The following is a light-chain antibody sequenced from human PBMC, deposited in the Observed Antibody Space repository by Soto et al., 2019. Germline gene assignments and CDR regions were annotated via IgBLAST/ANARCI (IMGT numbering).Light chain of an antibody. CDR2: AAS. CDR1: QGTSNY. Sequence: DIQMTQSPSSLSASVGDRVTITCRASQGTSNYLAWYQQKPGKVPKLLIYAASTLQSGVPSRFRGSGSGTYXXXXXXXXQPAXVAXXXXXXXNSAPTWTFGQGTKVEIK. CDR3: XXXNSAPTWT. J-gene: IGKJ1*01. V-gene: IGKV1-27*01.